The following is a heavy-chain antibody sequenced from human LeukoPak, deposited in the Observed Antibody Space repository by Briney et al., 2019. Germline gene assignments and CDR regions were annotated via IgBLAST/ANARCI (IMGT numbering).Heavy chain of an antibody. V-gene: IGHV3-64*01. J-gene: IGHJ6*02. CDR1: GFTFSSYA. D-gene: IGHD1-26*01. CDR2: ISSNGGST. Sequence: GGSLRLSCAASGFTFSSYAMHWVRQAPGKGLEYVSAISSNGGSTYYANSVKGRFTIPRDNSKNTLYLQMGSLRAEDMAVYYCARGAMDVVGATDYYYYGMDVWGQGTTVTVSS. CDR3: ARGAMDVVGATDYYYYGMDV.